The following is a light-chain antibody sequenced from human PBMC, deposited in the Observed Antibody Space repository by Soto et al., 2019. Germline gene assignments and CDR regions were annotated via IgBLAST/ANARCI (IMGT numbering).Light chain of an antibody. Sequence: EILLTQSKATLCVCPGEIVTLSCRARQSVGSNLAWYQQKPGQAPRLLTYGASTRATGIPARFSGSGSGTEFTLTISSLQPEDFAVYYCQQYYNWPRTFGQGTKVDIK. CDR1: QSVGSN. J-gene: IGKJ1*01. CDR3: QQYYNWPRT. CDR2: GAS. V-gene: IGKV3-15*01.